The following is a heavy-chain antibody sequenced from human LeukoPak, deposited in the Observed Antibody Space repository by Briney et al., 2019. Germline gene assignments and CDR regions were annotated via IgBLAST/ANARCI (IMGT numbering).Heavy chain of an antibody. D-gene: IGHD3-10*01. J-gene: IGHJ4*02. CDR1: GFTFSSYW. CDR3: ANLGPSIC. Sequence: GGSLRLSCAASGFTFSSYWMHWVRQAPGKGLEWVAFIRYDGSNKYYADSVKGRFTISRDNSKNTLYLQMNSLRAEDTAVYYCANLGPSICWGQGTLVTVSS. V-gene: IGHV3-30*02. CDR2: IRYDGSNK.